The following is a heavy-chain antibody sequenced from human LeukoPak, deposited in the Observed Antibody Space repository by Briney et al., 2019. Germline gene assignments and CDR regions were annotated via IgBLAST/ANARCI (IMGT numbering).Heavy chain of an antibody. J-gene: IGHJ4*02. Sequence: GGSLRLSCAASGFTFSSFTMHWVRQAPGKGLRWMAVISSDGSNKYYADSVKGRFTVSRDNSKNTLYLQMNSLRAEDTAVYYCARDGGWYLDYWGQGTLVTVSS. V-gene: IGHV3-30-3*01. CDR1: GFTFSSFT. D-gene: IGHD6-19*01. CDR3: ARDGGWYLDY. CDR2: ISSDGSNK.